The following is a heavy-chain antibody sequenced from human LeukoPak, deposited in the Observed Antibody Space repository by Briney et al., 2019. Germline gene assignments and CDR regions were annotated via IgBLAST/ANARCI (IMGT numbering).Heavy chain of an antibody. CDR2: ISKGGGFE. J-gene: IGHJ3*02. D-gene: IGHD6-19*01. CDR3: TREEYSSFWSTAGAFDI. Sequence: GGSLRLSCAASGFTFSSYNLHWVRQAPGKGLEWVAVISKGGGFEYYADSVKGRFTISRDNSKNTFYLQMNSLIIEDTAVYYCTREEYSSFWSTAGAFDIWGQGTMVTVSS. CDR1: GFTFSSYN. V-gene: IGHV3-30*03.